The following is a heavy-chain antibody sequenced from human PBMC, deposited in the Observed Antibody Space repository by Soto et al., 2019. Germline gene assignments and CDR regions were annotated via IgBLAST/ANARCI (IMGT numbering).Heavy chain of an antibody. V-gene: IGHV1-46*03. J-gene: IGHJ4*01. CDR3: TRDTPGARWYFDY. CDR1: GYTFTNYY. CDR2: IDPSGGSP. Sequence: ASVKVSCKASGYTFTNYYRHWVRQAPGQGLEWMGIIDPSGGSPTNAQKFQGRVSMTRDTSASTVYMQLSSLRSDDTAVYFCTRDTPGARWYFDYWG. D-gene: IGHD6-13*01.